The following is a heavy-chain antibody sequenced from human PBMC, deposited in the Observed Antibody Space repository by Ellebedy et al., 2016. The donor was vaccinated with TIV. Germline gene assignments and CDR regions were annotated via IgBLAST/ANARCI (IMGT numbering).Heavy chain of an antibody. CDR2: IIPIFGTT. CDR1: GGTFSSYA. D-gene: IGHD1-26*01. CDR3: ARSGSYRHNYFDY. V-gene: IGHV1-69*13. J-gene: IGHJ4*02. Sequence: SVKVSXXASGGTFSSYAISWVRQAPGQGLEWMGGIIPIFGTTNYAQKFQGRVTITADESTSTAYMELSSLRSEDTAVYYCARSGSYRHNYFDYWGQGTLVTVSS.